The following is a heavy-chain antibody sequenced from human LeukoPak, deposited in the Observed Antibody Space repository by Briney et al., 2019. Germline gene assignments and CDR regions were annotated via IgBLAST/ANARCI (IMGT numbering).Heavy chain of an antibody. CDR2: ISGSSSYI. CDR1: GFTFSSYS. Sequence: GGSLRLSCAASGFTFSSYSMNWVRQAPGKGLEWVSSISGSSSYIYYADSAKGRFTISRDNAKNSLYLQMNSLRAEDTAVYYCARGPAYYDSSGDAFDIWGQGTMVTVSS. CDR3: ARGPAYYDSSGDAFDI. V-gene: IGHV3-21*01. D-gene: IGHD3-22*01. J-gene: IGHJ3*02.